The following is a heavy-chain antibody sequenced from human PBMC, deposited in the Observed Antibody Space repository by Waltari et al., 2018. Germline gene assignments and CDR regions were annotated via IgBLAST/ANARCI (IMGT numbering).Heavy chain of an antibody. CDR2: ISRISNYI. CDR3: ARGWGNYHQNF. Sequence: EVQLVESGGGLVKPGGSLRLSCAASGFTSSIYTMNWVRQAPGNGLEWVSYISRISNYIYYADSLKGRFTISRDNAKNSLFLQMNSRRAEDSAVYYCARGWGNYHQNFWGPGTLVTVSS. CDR1: GFTSSIYT. V-gene: IGHV3-21*02. J-gene: IGHJ4*02. D-gene: IGHD1-7*01.